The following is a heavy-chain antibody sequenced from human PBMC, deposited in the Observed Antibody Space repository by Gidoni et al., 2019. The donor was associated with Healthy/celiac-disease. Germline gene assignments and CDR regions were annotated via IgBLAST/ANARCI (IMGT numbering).Heavy chain of an antibody. Sequence: QVQLQESGPGLVKPSETLSLTCTVSGGSISSYYWTWIRQPPGKGLEWIGYIYYSGSTNYNPSLKSRLTISVDTSKNQFSLKLRSVTAADTAVYYCATVKSHYDILTGYDSKWLDPWGQGILVTVSS. J-gene: IGHJ5*02. V-gene: IGHV4-59*01. CDR1: GGSISSYY. CDR2: IYYSGST. CDR3: ATVKSHYDILTGYDSKWLDP. D-gene: IGHD3-9*01.